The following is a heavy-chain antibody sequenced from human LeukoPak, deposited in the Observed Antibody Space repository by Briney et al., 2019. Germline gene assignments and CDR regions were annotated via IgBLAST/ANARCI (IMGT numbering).Heavy chain of an antibody. CDR1: GFTFSSYG. D-gene: IGHD2-2*01. CDR3: ARKLASSTLKAGAFDI. J-gene: IGHJ3*02. Sequence: PGGSLRLSCAASGFTFSSYGMHWIRQPPGKGLEWMGYIYYTGGTNYNPSLKSRVTISLDTSKNQFSLKLNSVTAADTAVYYCARKLASSTLKAGAFDIWGQGTMVTVSS. V-gene: IGHV4-59*01. CDR2: IYYTGGT.